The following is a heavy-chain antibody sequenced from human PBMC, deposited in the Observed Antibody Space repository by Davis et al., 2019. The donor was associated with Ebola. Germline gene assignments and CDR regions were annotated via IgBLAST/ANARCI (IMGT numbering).Heavy chain of an antibody. CDR3: AHGRPNVAARPEWDY. D-gene: IGHD6-6*01. CDR1: GLSLTTHGES. J-gene: IGHJ4*02. Sequence: SGPTLVKPTQTLTLTCTFSGLSLTTHGESVGWIRQPPGKALEWVALIYWDDDTRYSSSLKTRLTITKDTSKNQVVLTMTNMDPLDTATYYCAHGRPNVAARPEWDYWGPGTLVTVSS. V-gene: IGHV2-5*02. CDR2: IYWDDDT.